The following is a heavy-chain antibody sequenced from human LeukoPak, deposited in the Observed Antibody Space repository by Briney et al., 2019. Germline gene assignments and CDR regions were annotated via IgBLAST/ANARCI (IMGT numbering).Heavy chain of an antibody. CDR3: ARDYTLGGGHFPVDY. V-gene: IGHV3-23*01. CDR1: GFTFTNYA. D-gene: IGHD3-16*01. Sequence: PGGSLRLSCAASGFTFTNYAMSGVRQAPGKGLEWVSTICGGGGSTYSADSVMGRFTISRDNSKTTLYLQMNSLRAEDTAVYYCARDYTLGGGHFPVDYWGQGTLVTVSS. CDR2: ICGGGGST. J-gene: IGHJ4*02.